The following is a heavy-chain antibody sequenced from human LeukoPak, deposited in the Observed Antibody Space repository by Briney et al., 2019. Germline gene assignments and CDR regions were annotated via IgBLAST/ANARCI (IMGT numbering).Heavy chain of an antibody. CDR1: GGSLSSYY. CDR2: IYYSGSA. CDR3: ARAPGIAAAGTHFDF. D-gene: IGHD6-13*01. Sequence: PSETLSLTCTVSGGSLSSYYWSWIRQPPGKGLEWIGYIYYSGSAKYNPSLKSRVTISVDTSKNQFSLKLSSVTAGDTAVYYCARAPGIAAAGTHFDFWGQGTQVTVSS. V-gene: IGHV4-59*01. J-gene: IGHJ4*02.